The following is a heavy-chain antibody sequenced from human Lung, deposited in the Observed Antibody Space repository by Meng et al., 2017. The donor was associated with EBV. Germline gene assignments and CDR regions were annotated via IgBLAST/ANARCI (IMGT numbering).Heavy chain of an antibody. V-gene: IGHV1-2*04. CDR2: ISPNNGGT. Sequence: VQLVQSVAEGKKPGASVKVACKASAYTFSDYYIHWLRQAPGQGPKWMGWISPNNGGTNYAQKFQDWVTMTTDTSINTAYMELSRLTSDDTAVYYCAKEGERDLLPDYWGQGTLVTVSS. CDR3: AKEGERDLLPDY. D-gene: IGHD1-26*01. J-gene: IGHJ4*02. CDR1: AYTFSDYY.